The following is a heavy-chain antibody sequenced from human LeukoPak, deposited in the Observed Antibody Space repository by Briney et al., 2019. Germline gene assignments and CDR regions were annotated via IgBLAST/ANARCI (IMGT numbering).Heavy chain of an antibody. V-gene: IGHV3-7*01. D-gene: IGHD3-22*01. CDR2: IKQDGSEK. CDR1: GFTFSSYW. CDR3: ARNLLHPLGWYFDL. Sequence: GGSLRLSSAASGFTFSSYWMSWVRQAPGKGLEWVANIKQDGSEKYYVDSVKGRFTISRDNAKNSLYLQMNSLRAEDTAVYYCARNLLHPLGWYFDLWGRRTLVTVSS. J-gene: IGHJ2*01.